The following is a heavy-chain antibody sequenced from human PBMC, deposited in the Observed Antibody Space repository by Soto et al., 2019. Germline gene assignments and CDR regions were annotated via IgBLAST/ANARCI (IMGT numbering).Heavy chain of an antibody. V-gene: IGHV4-39*01. Sequence: QLQLQESGPGLVKPSETLSLTCTVSGVSISNSSYYWGWIRRPPGKGLEWIGTIYYSGITYYNPSLKIRVTISVDTSKNQFSLKLTSVTAADTAVYYCARHGSNWGQGTLVTVSS. CDR3: ARHGSN. J-gene: IGHJ4*02. CDR2: IYYSGIT. CDR1: GVSISNSSYY.